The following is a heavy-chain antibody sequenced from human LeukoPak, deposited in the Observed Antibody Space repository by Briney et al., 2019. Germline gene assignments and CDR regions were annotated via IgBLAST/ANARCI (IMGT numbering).Heavy chain of an antibody. CDR2: ISVYNGNT. V-gene: IGHV1-18*01. Sequence: ASVKVSCKASGYIFTSYGISWVRQAPGQGPEWMGWISVYNGNTNYPQRLQGRVTMTTDTSTTTAYMELRGLRSDDTAVYYCARDINGYYYDSHGYYPTDLWGQGTLVTVSS. J-gene: IGHJ5*02. CDR3: ARDINGYYYDSHGYYPTDL. CDR1: GYIFTSYG. D-gene: IGHD3-22*01.